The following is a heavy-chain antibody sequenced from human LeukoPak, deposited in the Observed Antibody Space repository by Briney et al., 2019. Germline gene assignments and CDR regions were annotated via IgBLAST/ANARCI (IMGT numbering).Heavy chain of an antibody. CDR3: ARDQYYYDSSGYYPEYFQH. CDR2: ISSSGSTI. V-gene: IGHV3-48*03. CDR1: GFTFSSYE. D-gene: IGHD3-22*01. J-gene: IGHJ1*01. Sequence: PGGPLRLSCAASGFTFSSYEMNWVRQAPGKGLEWVSYISSSGSTIYYADSVKGRFTISRDNAKNSLYLQMNSLRSEDTAVYYCARDQYYYDSSGYYPEYFQHWGQGTLVTVSS.